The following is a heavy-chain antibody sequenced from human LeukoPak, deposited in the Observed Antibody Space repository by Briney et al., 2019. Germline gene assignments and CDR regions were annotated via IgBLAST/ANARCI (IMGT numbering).Heavy chain of an antibody. J-gene: IGHJ5*02. CDR2: INTQSGGT. D-gene: IGHD6-13*01. Sequence: GASVKVSCTASGYTFTDYYIQWVRQAPGQGPEWMGWINTQSGGTIYAQKFQGRVTMTRETSISTAYMELSRLKSDDTAVFYCARGSYWYDAWGQGTLVTVSS. V-gene: IGHV1-2*02. CDR3: ARGSYWYDA. CDR1: GYTFTDYY.